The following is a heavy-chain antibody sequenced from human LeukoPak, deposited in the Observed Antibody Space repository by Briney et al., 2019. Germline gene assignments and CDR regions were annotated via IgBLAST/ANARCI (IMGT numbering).Heavy chain of an antibody. CDR3: ARQPTSRRDWFDP. CDR1: GYSFTSYW. D-gene: IGHD1-26*01. CDR2: IYPGDCDS. J-gene: IGHJ5*02. Sequence: GGSLKISCKGSGYSFTSYWIGWVRQMPGKGLEGLGIIYPGDCDSTYSASSQGQRTISAGKTISTAYHQWMSPQASDTAPDYCARQPTSRRDWFDPWGQGTLVTVSS. V-gene: IGHV5-51*01.